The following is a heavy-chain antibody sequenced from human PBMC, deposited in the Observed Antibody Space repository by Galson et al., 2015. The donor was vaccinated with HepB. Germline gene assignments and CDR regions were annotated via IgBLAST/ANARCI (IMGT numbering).Heavy chain of an antibody. J-gene: IGHJ4*02. Sequence: SLRLSCAASGFTFSSYGMHWVRQAPGKGLEWVAVISYDGSNKYYADSVKGRFTIPRDNSKNTLYLQMNSLRAEDTAVYYRAPYYYDSSGYGPFDYWGQGTLVTVSS. D-gene: IGHD3-22*01. CDR2: ISYDGSNK. V-gene: IGHV3-30*03. CDR1: GFTFSSYG. CDR3: APYYYDSSGYGPFDY.